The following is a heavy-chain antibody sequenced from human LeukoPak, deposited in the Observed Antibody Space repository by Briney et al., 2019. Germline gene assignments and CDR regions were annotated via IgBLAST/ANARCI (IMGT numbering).Heavy chain of an antibody. Sequence: SETLSLTCTVSGGSISSYYWSWIRQPPGKGLEWIGYIYYSGSTNYNPSLKSRVTISVDTSKNQFSLKLSSVTAADTAVYFCARARFSNYSSSPTPYYLDYWGQGILVTVSS. J-gene: IGHJ4*02. CDR2: IYYSGST. CDR3: ARARFSNYSSSPTPYYLDY. D-gene: IGHD3-10*01. V-gene: IGHV4-59*01. CDR1: GGSISSYY.